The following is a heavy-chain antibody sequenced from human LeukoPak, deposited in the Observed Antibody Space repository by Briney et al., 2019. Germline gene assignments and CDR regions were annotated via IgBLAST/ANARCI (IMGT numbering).Heavy chain of an antibody. CDR1: GFTFSSNA. CDR3: ARGKGHDTSSTDY. V-gene: IGHV3-23*01. J-gene: IGHJ4*02. CDR2: VSGSGGST. Sequence: GGSLRLSCAASGFTFSSNAMSWVRQAPGKGLEWVSTVSGSGGSTYYADSVKGRFTISRDNSKNTLYLQMNSLRAEDTAVYYCARGKGHDTSSTDYWGQGTLVTVS. D-gene: IGHD3-10*01.